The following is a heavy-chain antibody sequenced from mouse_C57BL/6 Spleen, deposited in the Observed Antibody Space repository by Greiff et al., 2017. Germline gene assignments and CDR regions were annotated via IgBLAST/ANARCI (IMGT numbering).Heavy chain of an antibody. CDR2: IWGVGST. Sequence: QVQLKQSGPGLVAPSQSLSITCTVSGFSLTSYGVDWVRQSPGKGLEWLGVIWGVGSTNYNSALKSRLSISKDNSKSQVFLKMNSLQTDDTAMYYCARSTVVNAMDYWGQGTSVTVSS. J-gene: IGHJ4*01. D-gene: IGHD1-1*01. V-gene: IGHV2-6*01. CDR1: GFSLTSYG. CDR3: ARSTVVNAMDY.